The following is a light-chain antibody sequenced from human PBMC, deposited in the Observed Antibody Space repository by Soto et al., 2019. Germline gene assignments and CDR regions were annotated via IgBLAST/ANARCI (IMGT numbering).Light chain of an antibody. CDR1: QSVSSN. Sequence: EIVMTQSPATLSVSPGERATLSCRASQSVSSNLAWYQQKPGQAPRLLIYGASTRATGIPARFSGSGSGTDFTLTISSQQSEDFAVYYCQQYINWPVTFGQGTKVEIK. CDR3: QQYINWPVT. J-gene: IGKJ1*01. CDR2: GAS. V-gene: IGKV3-15*01.